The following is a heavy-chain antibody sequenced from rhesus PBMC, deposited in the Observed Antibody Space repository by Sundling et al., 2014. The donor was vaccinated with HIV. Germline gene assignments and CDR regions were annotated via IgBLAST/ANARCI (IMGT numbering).Heavy chain of an antibody. CDR3: ARDQGIGPNTDFDY. CDR2: ISGSGVST. D-gene: IGHD6-13*01. Sequence: QVQLQESGPGLVKPSETLSLTCAVSGDSISRNYWSWIRQAPGKGLEWIGRISGSGVSTDYNPSLKSRVTISTDTSKNQFSLRLNSVTAADTAIYWCARDQGIGPNTDFDYWGQGILVTVSS. CDR1: GDSISRNY. J-gene: IGHJ4*01. V-gene: IGHV4-173*01.